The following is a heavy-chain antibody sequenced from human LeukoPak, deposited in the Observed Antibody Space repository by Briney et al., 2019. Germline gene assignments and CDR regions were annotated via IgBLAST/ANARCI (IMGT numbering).Heavy chain of an antibody. Sequence: SETLSLTCTVSGASITSYHWSWIRQPAGKGPEWIGRMFYSGNTDYNPSLKSRLTMSIDTSKNQFSLKLSSVTAADTAVYFCARDQEHCSGTSCYPYWYDSWGQGTLVTVSS. CDR1: GASITSYH. CDR3: ARDQEHCSGTSCYPYWYDS. D-gene: IGHD2-2*01. J-gene: IGHJ5*01. CDR2: MFYSGNT. V-gene: IGHV4-4*07.